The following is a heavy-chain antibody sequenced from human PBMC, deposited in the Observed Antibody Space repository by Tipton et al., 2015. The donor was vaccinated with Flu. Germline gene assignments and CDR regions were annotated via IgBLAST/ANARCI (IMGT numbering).Heavy chain of an antibody. D-gene: IGHD6-19*01. V-gene: IGHV4-38-2*01. CDR1: GYSITNGYA. CDR3: ARRREGVAGTRWFDP. Sequence: TLSLTCAVSGYSITNGYAWAWVRQPPGGKGLEWIGTIHHSGKTFYNPSLKTRVTLSLDTSKNQFSLSLNSVGAADTAVYFCARRREGVAGTRWFDPWGQGTLVTVSS. J-gene: IGHJ5*02. CDR2: IHHSGKT.